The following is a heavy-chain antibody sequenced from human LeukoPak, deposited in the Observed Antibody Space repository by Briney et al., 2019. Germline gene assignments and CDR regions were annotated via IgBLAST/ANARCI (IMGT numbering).Heavy chain of an antibody. CDR1: GYSFTSYW. CDR2: IYPGDSDT. CDR3: ARVYGSGSYYSLYDDY. J-gene: IGHJ4*02. D-gene: IGHD3-10*01. Sequence: GESLKISCKGSGYSFTSYWIGWVRQMPGKGLEWMGIIYPGDSDTRYNPSFQGQVTISADKSISTAYLQWSSLKASDTAMYYCARVYGSGSYYSLYDDYWGQGTLVTVSS. V-gene: IGHV5-51*01.